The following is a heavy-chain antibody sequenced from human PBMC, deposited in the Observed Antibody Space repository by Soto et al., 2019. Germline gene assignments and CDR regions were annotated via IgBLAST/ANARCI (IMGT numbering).Heavy chain of an antibody. J-gene: IGHJ4*02. V-gene: IGHV3-23*01. D-gene: IGHD1-26*01. Sequence: EVQLLESGGGLVQPGGSLRLSCAASAFTFSSYAMSLVRQAPGKGLEWVSAISASGGSTYYADSVKGRFTISRDSSENTLYLQMSSLRADDTAVYYCAKGSGNSVYNFDNWGQGTLVTVSS. CDR2: ISASGGST. CDR3: AKGSGNSVYNFDN. CDR1: AFTFSSYA.